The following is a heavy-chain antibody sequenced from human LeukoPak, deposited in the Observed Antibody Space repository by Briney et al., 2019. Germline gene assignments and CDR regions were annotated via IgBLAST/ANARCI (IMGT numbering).Heavy chain of an antibody. CDR1: GFNFNNFA. J-gene: IGHJ4*02. CDR3: AKGAEIDH. V-gene: IGHV3-23*01. CDR2: MTGPADTT. Sequence: GGSLRLSCAASGFNFNNFAMSWVRQAPGKGLEWLSAMTGPADTTYYAESVKGRFTISRDYSKSMVFLQMNSLRVEDTAIYYCAKGAEIDHWGKGTLVTVSS.